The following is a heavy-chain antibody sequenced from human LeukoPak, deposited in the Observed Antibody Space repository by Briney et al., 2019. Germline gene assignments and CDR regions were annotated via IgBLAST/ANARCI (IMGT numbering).Heavy chain of an antibody. CDR1: GDSISSSSYY. CDR2: IYYSGST. J-gene: IGHJ3*02. Sequence: SETLSLTSTVSGDSISSSSYYWGWIRQPPGKGLEWIGSIYYSGSTYYNPSLKSRVTISVDTSKNQFSLKLSSVTAADTAVYYCARRLGPLDIWGQGTMVTVSS. CDR3: ARRLGPLDI. V-gene: IGHV4-39*01. D-gene: IGHD4-11*01.